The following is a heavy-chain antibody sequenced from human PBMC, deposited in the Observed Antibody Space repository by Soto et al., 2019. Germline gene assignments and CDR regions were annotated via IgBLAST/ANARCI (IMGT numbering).Heavy chain of an antibody. V-gene: IGHV3-15*01. CDR2: IKSKTDGGTT. Sequence: GGSLRLSCAASGVTFDDYGRSWVRQAPGKGLEWVGRIKSKTDGGTTDYAAPVKGRFTISRDDSKNTLYLQMNSLKTEDTAVYYCTTDLIVATFGSPAFDIWVQGTMVTVSS. D-gene: IGHD5-12*01. J-gene: IGHJ3*02. CDR3: TTDLIVATFGSPAFDI. CDR1: GVTFDDYG.